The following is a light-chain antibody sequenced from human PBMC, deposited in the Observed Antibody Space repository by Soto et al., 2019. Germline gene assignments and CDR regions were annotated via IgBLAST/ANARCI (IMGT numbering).Light chain of an antibody. CDR3: QQSYSNPLT. Sequence: DIQMTQSPSSLSASVGDRVTITCRASQSISDYLNWYQQKPGRAPKLLIYGASGLRSGLPSRFSGSGSGTDFTLTISSLQPEDFGTYFCQQSYSNPLTFGLGTKREI. CDR2: GAS. J-gene: IGKJ2*01. CDR1: QSISDY. V-gene: IGKV1-39*01.